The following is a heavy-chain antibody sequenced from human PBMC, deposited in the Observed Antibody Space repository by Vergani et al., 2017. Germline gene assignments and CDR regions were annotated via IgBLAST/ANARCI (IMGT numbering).Heavy chain of an antibody. CDR3: ARHDMVRGVTEEDAFDI. J-gene: IGHJ3*02. V-gene: IGHV5-51*01. CDR1: GYSFTSYW. CDR2: IYPGDSDT. Sequence: EVQLVQSGAEVKKPGESLKISCKGSGYSFTSYWIGWVRQMPGKGLEWMGIIYPGDSDTRYSPPFQGQVTISADKSISTAYLQWSSLKASDTAMYYCARHDMVRGVTEEDAFDIWGQGTMVTVSS. D-gene: IGHD3-10*01.